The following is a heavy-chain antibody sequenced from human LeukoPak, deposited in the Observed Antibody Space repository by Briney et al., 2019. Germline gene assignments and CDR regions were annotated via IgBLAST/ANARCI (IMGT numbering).Heavy chain of an antibody. CDR3: ARSPIVGATHFDY. CDR2: IYTSGST. D-gene: IGHD1-26*01. CDR1: GGSISSGSYY. J-gene: IGHJ4*02. Sequence: ASETLSLTCTVSGGSISSGSYYWSWIRQPAGKGLGWIGRIYTSGSTNYNPSLKSRVTISVDTSKNQFSLKLSSVTAADTAVYYCARSPIVGATHFDYWGQGTLVTVSS. V-gene: IGHV4-61*02.